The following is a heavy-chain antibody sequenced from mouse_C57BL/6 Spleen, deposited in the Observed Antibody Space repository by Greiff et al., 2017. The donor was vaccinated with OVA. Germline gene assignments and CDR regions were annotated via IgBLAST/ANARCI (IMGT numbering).Heavy chain of an antibody. J-gene: IGHJ2*01. Sequence: EVNLVESGGDLVKPGGSLKLSCAASGFTFSSYGMSWVRQTPDKRLEWVATISSGGSYTYYPDSVKGRFTISRDNAKNTLYLQMSSLKSEDTAMYYCARQRDLYYFDYWGQGTTLTVSS. CDR1: GFTFSSYG. CDR2: ISSGGSYT. D-gene: IGHD3-3*01. V-gene: IGHV5-6*01. CDR3: ARQRDLYYFDY.